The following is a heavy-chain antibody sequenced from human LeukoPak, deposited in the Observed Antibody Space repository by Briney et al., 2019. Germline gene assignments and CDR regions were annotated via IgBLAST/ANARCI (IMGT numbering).Heavy chain of an antibody. V-gene: IGHV3-48*01. CDR3: ARDPGSSGPYGMDV. J-gene: IGHJ6*02. CDR1: GFTFSNYG. CDR2: ISRSTRTI. Sequence: GGSLRLSCAASGFTFSNYGMNWVRQAPGKGLESVSYISRSTRTIYYADSVQGRFTISRDNAKNSLYLQMDGLRAEDTAVYYCARDPGSSGPYGMDVWGQGTTVTVSS. D-gene: IGHD3-22*01.